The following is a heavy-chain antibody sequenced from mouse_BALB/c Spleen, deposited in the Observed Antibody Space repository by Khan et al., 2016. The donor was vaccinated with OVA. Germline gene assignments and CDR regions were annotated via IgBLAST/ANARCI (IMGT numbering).Heavy chain of an antibody. J-gene: IGHJ3*01. CDR1: GFSLITYG. D-gene: IGHD2-12*01. CDR3: ARNSYRYDFTY. Sequence: QVQLKQSGPGLVQPSQSLSITCTVSGFSLITYGVHWVRQSPGKGLEWLGVIWSEGSTDYNAAFISRLIITKDNSKSQVFFKMNSLQADDTAIYYCARNSYRYDFTYWGRGTLVTVSA. CDR2: IWSEGST. V-gene: IGHV2-4-1*01.